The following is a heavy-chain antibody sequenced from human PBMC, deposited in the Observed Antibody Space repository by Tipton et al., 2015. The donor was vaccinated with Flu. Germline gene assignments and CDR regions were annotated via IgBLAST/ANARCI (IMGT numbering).Heavy chain of an antibody. Sequence: TLSLTCSVSGGALTGGNYFWTWIRQHPAKGLEWIGYIYSSETTYYNPSLKSRVTISLDTSKRQFSLHLTSVTAADTAVYYCARGTVTYYFDYWGQGTLVTVSS. CDR2: IYSSETT. CDR1: GGALTGGNYF. V-gene: IGHV4-31*03. J-gene: IGHJ4*02. D-gene: IGHD4-17*01. CDR3: ARGTVTYYFDY.